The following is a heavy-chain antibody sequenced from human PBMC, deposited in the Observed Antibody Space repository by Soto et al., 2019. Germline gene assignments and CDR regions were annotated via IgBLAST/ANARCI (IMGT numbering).Heavy chain of an antibody. V-gene: IGHV1-24*01. D-gene: IGHD2-2*01. CDR3: AREGYCSSTSCLNKFDP. Sequence: GPSVKVSCKVSGYTLTELSMHWVRQAPGKGLEWMGGFDPEDGETIYAQKFQGRVTISVDRSKNQFSLKLSSVTAADTAVYYCAREGYCSSTSCLNKFDPWGQGTRVTVSS. CDR1: GYTLTELS. J-gene: IGHJ5*02. CDR2: FDPEDGET.